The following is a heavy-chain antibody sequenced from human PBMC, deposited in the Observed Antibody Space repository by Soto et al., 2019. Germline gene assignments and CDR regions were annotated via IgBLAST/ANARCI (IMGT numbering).Heavy chain of an antibody. CDR2: ISGSGGST. D-gene: IGHD2-2*01. CDR3: AKGGKRYCSSTSCLYYYYGMDV. CDR1: GFTFSSYA. J-gene: IGHJ6*02. Sequence: GGSLRLSCAASGFTFSSYAMSWVRQAPGKGLEWVSAISGSGGSTYYADSVKGRFTISRGNSKNTLYLQMNSLRAEDTAVYYCAKGGKRYCSSTSCLYYYYGMDVWGQGTTVTVSS. V-gene: IGHV3-23*01.